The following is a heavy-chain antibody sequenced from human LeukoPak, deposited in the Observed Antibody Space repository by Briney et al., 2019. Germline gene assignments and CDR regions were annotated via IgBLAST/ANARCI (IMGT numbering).Heavy chain of an antibody. CDR1: GSSISSYY. D-gene: IGHD6-13*01. CDR3: ASLTWDSSSSDY. J-gene: IGHJ4*02. V-gene: IGHV4-59*08. CDR2: IYYSGST. Sequence: SETLSLTCTVSGSSISSYYWSWIRQPPGKGLEWIGYIYYSGSTNYNPSLKSRVTISVDTSKDQFSLKLSSVTAADTAVYYCASLTWDSSSSDYWGQGTLVTVSS.